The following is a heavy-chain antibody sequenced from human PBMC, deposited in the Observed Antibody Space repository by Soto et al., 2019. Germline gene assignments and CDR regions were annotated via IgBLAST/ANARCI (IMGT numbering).Heavy chain of an antibody. D-gene: IGHD1-26*01. J-gene: IGHJ4*02. V-gene: IGHV1-2*02. CDR1: GYTFTGDY. Sequence: QVQLVQSGAEVKKPGASVSVSCKASGYTFTGDYLHWVRQAPGQGLEWMAWINPKSGYTKSAQKFQARVTLTRDTSISTAYMELRSLRYEDTAVYSCARYTGSNSVYDSRGQGTLVTVSS. CDR2: INPKSGYT. CDR3: ARYTGSNSVYDS.